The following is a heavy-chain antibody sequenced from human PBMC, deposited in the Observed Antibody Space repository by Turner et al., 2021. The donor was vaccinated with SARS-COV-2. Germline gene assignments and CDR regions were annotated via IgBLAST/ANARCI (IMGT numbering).Heavy chain of an antibody. D-gene: IGHD1-26*01. CDR1: GGSISSSIYY. CDR3: AGEVVVLTTTHYGMDV. J-gene: IGHJ6*02. V-gene: IGHV4-39*01. CDR2: IYYSGST. Sequence: QLQLQVSGPGLMKPSETLSLTCTGSGGSISSSIYYWGWIRQPPGKGLEWLGSIYYSGSTYYNPSLKRRVTISIDTSKNQFSLKLSSVTAADTAVYYCAGEVVVLTTTHYGMDVWGQGTTVTVSS.